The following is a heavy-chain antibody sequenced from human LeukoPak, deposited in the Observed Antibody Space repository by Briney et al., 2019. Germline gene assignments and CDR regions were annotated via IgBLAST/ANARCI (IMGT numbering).Heavy chain of an antibody. Sequence: GGSLRLSCAASDLTVSSNYMSWVRQAPGKGLEWVSMIYSGGITYYAGSVKGRFTISRDISKNTLYLQMNSLRAEDTAVYFCARGYDYYPCMDVWGQGTTVTVSS. CDR2: IYSGGIT. CDR1: DLTVSSNY. CDR3: ARGYDYYPCMDV. J-gene: IGHJ6*02. V-gene: IGHV3-53*01.